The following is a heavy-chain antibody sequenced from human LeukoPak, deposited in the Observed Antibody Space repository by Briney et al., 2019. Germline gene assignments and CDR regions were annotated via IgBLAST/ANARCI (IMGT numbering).Heavy chain of an antibody. J-gene: IGHJ4*02. CDR1: GYSFINYW. Sequence: GESLKISCQGSGYSFINYWIGWVRQMPGKGLEWMAIIYPGDSDTKYSPSFQAQVPISADKSITTAYLQWSSLKASDTAMYYCAILSSGCYYFDYWGQGTLVTVSS. D-gene: IGHD6-19*01. CDR2: IYPGDSDT. V-gene: IGHV5-51*01. CDR3: AILSSGCYYFDY.